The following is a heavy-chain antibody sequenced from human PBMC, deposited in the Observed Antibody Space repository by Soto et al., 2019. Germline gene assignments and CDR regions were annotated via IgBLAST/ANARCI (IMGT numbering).Heavy chain of an antibody. J-gene: IGHJ4*01. CDR1: GFTFSSYA. D-gene: IGHD2-21*01. CDR2: ISGSGGST. CDR3: AKDHSALAYCGGDCYYYFDY. Sequence: GGSLRLSCAASGFTFSSYAMSWVRQAPGKGLEWVSAISGSGGSTYYADSVKGRFTISRDNSKNTLYLQMNSLRAEDTAVYYCAKDHSALAYCGGDCYYYFDYWGQGTLVTVSS. V-gene: IGHV3-23*01.